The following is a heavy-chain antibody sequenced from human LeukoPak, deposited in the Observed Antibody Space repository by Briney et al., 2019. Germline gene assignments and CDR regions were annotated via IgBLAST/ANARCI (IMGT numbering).Heavy chain of an antibody. CDR1: GFTFRSYE. D-gene: IGHD3-22*01. Sequence: GGSLRLSCAASGFTFRSYEMNWVRQAPGKGLEWVSYISSSGSTIYYADSVKGRFTISRDNAKNSLYLQMNSLRAEDTAVYYCARDLWRYYDSSGYQPTFDYWGQGTLVTVSS. CDR2: ISSSGSTI. J-gene: IGHJ4*02. CDR3: ARDLWRYYDSSGYQPTFDY. V-gene: IGHV3-48*03.